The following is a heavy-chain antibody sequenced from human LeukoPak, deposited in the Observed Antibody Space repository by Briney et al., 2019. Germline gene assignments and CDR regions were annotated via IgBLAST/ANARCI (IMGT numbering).Heavy chain of an antibody. Sequence: GGSLRLSCAASGFTFSSYGMHWVRQAPGKGLEWVAVISYDGSNKYYADSVKGRFTISRDNSKNTLYLQMNSLRAEDTAVYYCAKDPSDYVWGSSGYSDYWGQGTLVTVSS. V-gene: IGHV3-30*18. D-gene: IGHD3-16*01. J-gene: IGHJ4*02. CDR3: AKDPSDYVWGSSGYSDY. CDR2: ISYDGSNK. CDR1: GFTFSSYG.